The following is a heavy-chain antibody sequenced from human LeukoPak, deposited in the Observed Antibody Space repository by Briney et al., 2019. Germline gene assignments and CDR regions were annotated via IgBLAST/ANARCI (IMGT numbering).Heavy chain of an antibody. D-gene: IGHD6-19*01. CDR2: ISAYNGNT. CDR1: GYTFTSYG. V-gene: IGHV1-18*01. CDR3: ARATRGVLSVAGPWLGFDY. Sequence: GASVKVSCKASGYTFTSYGISWVRQAPGQGLEWMGWISAYNGNTNYAQKLQGRVTMTTDTSTSTAYMELRSLRSDDTAVYYCARATRGVLSVAGPWLGFDYWGQGTLVTVSS. J-gene: IGHJ4*02.